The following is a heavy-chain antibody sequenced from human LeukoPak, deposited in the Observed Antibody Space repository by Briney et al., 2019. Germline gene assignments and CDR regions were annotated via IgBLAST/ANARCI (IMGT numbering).Heavy chain of an antibody. V-gene: IGHV1-8*03. CDR1: GYTFTSYD. CDR2: MNPNSGNT. CDR3: ARGREALDAFDI. Sequence: ASVKVSCKASGYTFTSYDINWVRQATGQGLEWMGWMNPNSGNTGYAQKFQGRVTITRNTSISTAYMELSSLRSEDTAVYYCARGREALDAFDIWGQGTMVTVSS. J-gene: IGHJ3*02.